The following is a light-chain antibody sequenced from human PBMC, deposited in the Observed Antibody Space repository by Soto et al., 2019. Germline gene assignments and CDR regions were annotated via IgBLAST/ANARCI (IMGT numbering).Light chain of an antibody. CDR3: CSYAGSYTYV. CDR1: NSDVGTYNY. CDR2: DVT. Sequence: SVLTQPRSVSGSPGPPATIWCTGTNSDVGTYNYVSWYQQHPGKAPKVMIYDVTKRPSGVPDRFSGSKSGNTASLTISGLQAEDEADYYCCSYAGSYTYVFGAGTKVTVL. J-gene: IGLJ1*01. V-gene: IGLV2-11*01.